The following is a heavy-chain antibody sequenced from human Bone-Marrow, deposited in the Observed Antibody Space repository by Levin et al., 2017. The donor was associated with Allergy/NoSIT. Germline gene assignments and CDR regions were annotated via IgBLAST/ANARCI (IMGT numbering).Heavy chain of an antibody. CDR1: GFTFSSYW. CDR3: ARDQTEKYYDFWSGHVARPYYYYYYMDV. V-gene: IGHV3-7*03. J-gene: IGHJ6*03. D-gene: IGHD3-3*01. CDR2: IKQDGSEK. Sequence: AGGSLRLSCAASGFTFSSYWMSWVRQAPGKGLEWVANIKQDGSEKYYVDSVKGRFTISRDNAKNSLYLQMNSLRAEDTAVYYCARDQTEKYYDFWSGHVARPYYYYYYMDVWGKGTTVTVSS.